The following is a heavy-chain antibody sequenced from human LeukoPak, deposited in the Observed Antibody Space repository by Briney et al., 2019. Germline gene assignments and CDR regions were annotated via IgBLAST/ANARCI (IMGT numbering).Heavy chain of an antibody. D-gene: IGHD3-10*02. J-gene: IGHJ4*02. Sequence: PGGSLRLPCATSGFNFDRYTIHWVRHAPGKGLEWVSLAGWAGGTTFYSDSVRGRFTISRDSGRKSVYLQMNSLTTDDTAFYFCAKELDTMFFDYWGQGALVTVSS. CDR3: AKELDTMFFDY. CDR2: AGWAGGTT. V-gene: IGHV3-43*01. CDR1: GFNFDRYT.